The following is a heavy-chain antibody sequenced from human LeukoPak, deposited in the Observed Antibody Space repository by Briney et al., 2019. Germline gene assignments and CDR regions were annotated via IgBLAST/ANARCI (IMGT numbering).Heavy chain of an antibody. J-gene: IGHJ3*02. D-gene: IGHD5-18*01. CDR1: GYTFTGYY. V-gene: IGHV1-2*02. Sequence: ASVKVSCKASGYTFTGYYMHWVRQAPGQGLEWMGWINPNSGGTNYAQKFQGRVTMTRDTSISTAHMELSRLRSDDTAVYYCARAVEGYSYECAFDIWGQGTMVTVSS. CDR3: ARAVEGYSYECAFDI. CDR2: INPNSGGT.